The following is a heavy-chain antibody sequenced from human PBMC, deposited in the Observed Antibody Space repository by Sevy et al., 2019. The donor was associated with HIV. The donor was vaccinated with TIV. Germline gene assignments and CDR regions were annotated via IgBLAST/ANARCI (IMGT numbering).Heavy chain of an antibody. V-gene: IGHV3-30*18. CDR3: AKVPFTYSSGYYFDY. CDR1: GFTFSSYG. CDR2: ISSDGSDK. D-gene: IGHD3-22*01. J-gene: IGHJ4*02. Sequence: GGSLRLSCAASGFTFSSYGMHWVRQAPGKGLEWVAVISSDGSDKDYAHSVKGRFTISRDNSKNTLYLQMNSLRVEDTAVYYCAKVPFTYSSGYYFDYWGQGTLVTVSS.